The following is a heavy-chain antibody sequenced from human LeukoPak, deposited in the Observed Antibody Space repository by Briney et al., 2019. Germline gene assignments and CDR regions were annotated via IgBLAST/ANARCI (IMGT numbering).Heavy chain of an antibody. Sequence: GRSLRLSCAASGFIFDDYGMHWVRQAPGKGLEWVAGISWNSGTIAYADSVKGRFTISRDNAKNSLYLQMNSLRAEDTALYYCAKDRSPGIAAAGSDYWGQGTLVTVSS. CDR2: ISWNSGTI. V-gene: IGHV3-9*01. CDR1: GFIFDDYG. D-gene: IGHD6-13*01. J-gene: IGHJ4*02. CDR3: AKDRSPGIAAAGSDY.